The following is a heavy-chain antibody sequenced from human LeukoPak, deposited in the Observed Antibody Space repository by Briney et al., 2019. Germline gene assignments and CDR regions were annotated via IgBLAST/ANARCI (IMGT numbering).Heavy chain of an antibody. Sequence: ASVKVSCKASGGTFSSYAVNWVRQAPGQGLEWMGNIIPMFTTTNYAQHFQGRVTITADESATTAYMEVSSLSSEDTAVYYCVRDPINRHCSGGSCYYYYGMDVWGKGTTVTVSS. D-gene: IGHD2-15*01. CDR2: IIPMFTTT. J-gene: IGHJ6*04. V-gene: IGHV1-69*13. CDR3: VRDPINRHCSGGSCYYYYGMDV. CDR1: GGTFSSYA.